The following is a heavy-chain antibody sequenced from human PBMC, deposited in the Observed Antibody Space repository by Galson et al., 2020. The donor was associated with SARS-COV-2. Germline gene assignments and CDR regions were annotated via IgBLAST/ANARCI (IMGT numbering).Heavy chain of an antibody. J-gene: IGHJ4*02. Sequence: SETLSLTCTVSGGSIGSFYWTWIRQPPGKGLEWIGYVYSGGTTHYNPSLKSRAIISVDKSKNQFSLKLSSVTAADTALYYCARERGAYFDLWGQGIQVTVSS. D-gene: IGHD5-12*01. CDR2: VYSGGTT. V-gene: IGHV4-59*01. CDR3: ARERGAYFDL. CDR1: GGSIGSFY.